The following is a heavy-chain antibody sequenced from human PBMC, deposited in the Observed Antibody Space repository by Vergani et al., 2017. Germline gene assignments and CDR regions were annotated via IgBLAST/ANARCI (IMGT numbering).Heavy chain of an antibody. J-gene: IGHJ4*02. CDR3: ARSIVSRNPPDYFDN. Sequence: QVQLQESCPGLVRPSETLSLTCTVSGGYLSGYYWNWIRQTPGEGLEWIGYVEDSGYFNYNPSLKTRVSMSSDTSNNQFSLMLSSVTVADTAVYYCARSIVSRNPPDYFDNWVQGTLVTVSS. CDR2: VEDSGYF. D-gene: IGHD2-15*01. CDR1: GGYLSGYY. V-gene: IGHV4-59*01.